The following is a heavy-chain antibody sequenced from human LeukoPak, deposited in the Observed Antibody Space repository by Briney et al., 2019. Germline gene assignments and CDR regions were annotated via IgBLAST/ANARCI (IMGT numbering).Heavy chain of an antibody. D-gene: IGHD3-22*01. CDR3: ARGYYDPEVDI. V-gene: IGHV3-48*03. CDR2: ISSSGSTI. CDR1: GFTFSSYE. Sequence: PGGSLRLSCAASGFTFSSYEMNWVRQAPGKGLEWVSYISSSGSTIYYADSVKGRFTISRDNAKNSLYLQMNSLRAEDTAVYYCARGYYDPEVDIWGQGTMVTVSS. J-gene: IGHJ3*02.